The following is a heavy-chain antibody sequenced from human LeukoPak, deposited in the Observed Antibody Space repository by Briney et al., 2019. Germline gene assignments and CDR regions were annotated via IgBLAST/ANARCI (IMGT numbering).Heavy chain of an antibody. CDR1: GLTFSSYA. Sequence: AGGSLRLSCAASGLTFSSYAMMWLRQAPGQGLEWVSAITGSGGWALYADSVKGRFTISRDNSKNTLYLQMSSLRAEDTAVYYCARDAGKHGMRYFDLWGRGTLVTVSS. CDR2: ITGSGGWA. V-gene: IGHV3-23*01. CDR3: ARDAGKHGMRYFDL. D-gene: IGHD3-10*01. J-gene: IGHJ2*01.